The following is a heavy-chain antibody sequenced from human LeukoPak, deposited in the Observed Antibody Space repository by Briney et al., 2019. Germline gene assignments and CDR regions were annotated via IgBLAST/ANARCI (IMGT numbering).Heavy chain of an antibody. V-gene: IGHV3-53*04. CDR3: ARGGNMYSSSWSWFDP. CDR1: GFTVSSNY. CDR2: IYSGGST. J-gene: IGHJ5*02. D-gene: IGHD6-13*01. Sequence: PGGSLRLSCAASGFTVSSNYMSWVRQAPGKGLEWGSVIYSGGSTYYADSVKGRFTISRHNSKNTLYLQMNSLRAEDTAVYYCARGGNMYSSSWSWFDPWGQGTLVTVSS.